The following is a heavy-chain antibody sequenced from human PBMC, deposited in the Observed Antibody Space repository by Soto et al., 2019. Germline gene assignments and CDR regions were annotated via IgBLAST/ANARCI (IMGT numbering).Heavy chain of an antibody. D-gene: IGHD3-9*01. CDR1: GYTFTSYE. V-gene: IGHV1-8*01. Sequence: ASVKVSCKASGYTFTSYEINWVRQATGQGLEWMGLMNPDSGNTGYAQKFQGRVTMTRNTSISTDHMELRSLRSEDTAVYYCARGTGGYFEWWAPTGYYGMDXWGQVTTVTVS. CDR2: MNPDSGNT. J-gene: IGHJ6*02. CDR3: ARGTGGYFEWWAPTGYYGMDX.